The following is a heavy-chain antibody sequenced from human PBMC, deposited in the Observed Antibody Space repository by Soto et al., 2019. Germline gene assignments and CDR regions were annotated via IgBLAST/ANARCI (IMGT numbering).Heavy chain of an antibody. Sequence: EVHLVESGGGLVQPGGSLRLSCAASGFTFSSYWMTWVRQAPGKGLEWVANIKQDGGAKYYVDSVKGRFTISRDNAKNSLYLQMNSLRADDTAVYYCAKAIYGGNSDFGYWGQGTLVTVSS. CDR2: IKQDGGAK. CDR3: AKAIYGGNSDFGY. J-gene: IGHJ4*02. D-gene: IGHD4-17*01. CDR1: GFTFSSYW. V-gene: IGHV3-7*05.